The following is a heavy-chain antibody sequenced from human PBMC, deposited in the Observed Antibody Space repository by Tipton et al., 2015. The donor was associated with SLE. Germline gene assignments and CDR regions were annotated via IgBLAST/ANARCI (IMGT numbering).Heavy chain of an antibody. CDR2: IYHIGST. D-gene: IGHD3-10*01. CDR3: AREGWFGENWIDP. J-gene: IGHJ5*02. V-gene: IGHV4-38-2*02. Sequence: TLSLTCTVSGYSISSGYYWGWIRQPPGKGLEWIGSIYHIGSTYYNPSLKSRVTISVDTSKNQFSLKLSSVTAADTAVHYCAREGWFGENWIDPWGQGTLVTVSS. CDR1: GYSISSGYY.